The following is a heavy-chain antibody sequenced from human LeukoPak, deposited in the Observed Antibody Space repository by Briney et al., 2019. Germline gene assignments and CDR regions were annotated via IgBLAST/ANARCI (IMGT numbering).Heavy chain of an antibody. Sequence: PGRSLRLSCAASGFTFSSYGMHWVRQAPGKGLEWVAVIWYDGSNKYYADSVKGRFTTSRDNSKNTLYLQMNSLRAEDTAVYYCARDLGFTMIEFGWFDPWGQGTLVTVSS. CDR2: IWYDGSNK. D-gene: IGHD3-22*01. J-gene: IGHJ5*02. V-gene: IGHV3-33*01. CDR3: ARDLGFTMIEFGWFDP. CDR1: GFTFSSYG.